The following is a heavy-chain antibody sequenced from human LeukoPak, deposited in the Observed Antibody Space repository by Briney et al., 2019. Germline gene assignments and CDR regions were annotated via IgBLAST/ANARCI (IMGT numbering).Heavy chain of an antibody. J-gene: IGHJ4*02. CDR1: GGSISSYY. CDR2: IYTSGST. Sequence: PSETLSLTCTVSGGSISSYYWSWIRQPAGKGLEWIGRIYTSGSTNYNPSLKSRVTMSVDTSKNQFSLKLSSVTAADTAVYYCARQPSGGYYYDSSGYPFDYWGQGTLVTVSS. CDR3: ARQPSGGYYYDSSGYPFDY. V-gene: IGHV4-4*07. D-gene: IGHD3-22*01.